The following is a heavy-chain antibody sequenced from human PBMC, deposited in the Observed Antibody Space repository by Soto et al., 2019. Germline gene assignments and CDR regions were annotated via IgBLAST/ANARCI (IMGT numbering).Heavy chain of an antibody. CDR3: AKDGDIMYSSLDYFDY. D-gene: IGHD6-6*01. V-gene: IGHV3-30*18. CDR2: ISYDGSNK. J-gene: IGHJ4*02. CDR1: GFTFSSYG. Sequence: QVQLVESGGGVVQPGRSLRLSCAASGFTFSSYGMHWVRQAPGKGLEWVAVISYDGSNKYYADSVKGRFTISRDNSKNTLYLQMNSLRAEDTAVYYCAKDGDIMYSSLDYFDYWGQGTLVTVSS.